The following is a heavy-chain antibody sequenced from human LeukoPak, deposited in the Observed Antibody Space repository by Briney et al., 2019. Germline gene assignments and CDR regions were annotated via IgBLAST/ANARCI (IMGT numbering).Heavy chain of an antibody. CDR3: ARSEASGSYGY. CDR1: GFTLSNFW. D-gene: IGHD1-26*01. CDR2: ISSSGSTI. J-gene: IGHJ4*02. V-gene: IGHV3-11*01. Sequence: GGSLRLSCAVSGFTLSNFWMAWVRQAPGKGLEWVSYISSSGSTIYYADSVKGRFTISRDNAKNSLYLQMNSLRAEDTAVYYCARSEASGSYGYWGQGTLVTVSS.